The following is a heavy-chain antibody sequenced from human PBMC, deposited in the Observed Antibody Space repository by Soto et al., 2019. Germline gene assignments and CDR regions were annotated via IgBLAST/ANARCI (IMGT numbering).Heavy chain of an antibody. CDR2: IVGTGDRT. CDR1: GFTFSSYA. V-gene: IGHV3-23*01. CDR3: AKSRGDSWTTYFFDY. Sequence: PGGSLRLSCAASGFTFSSYAMTWVRQAPGKGLEWVSVIVGTGDRTYYADSVKGRFTISRDNSKNTLYLQMNSLRAEDTAVYFCAKSRGDSWTTYFFDYWGQGALVTVSS. J-gene: IGHJ4*02. D-gene: IGHD4-4*01.